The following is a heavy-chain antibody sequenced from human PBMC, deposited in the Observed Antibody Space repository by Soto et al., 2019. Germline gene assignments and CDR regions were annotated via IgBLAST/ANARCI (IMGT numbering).Heavy chain of an antibody. V-gene: IGHV4-39*01. CDR2: IYYDGNT. CDR1: GGSISSGGYY. CDR3: VRSSIEPRIFMYPFDH. Sequence: PSETLSLTCAVSGGSISSGGYYWGWIRQPPGKGLESIANIYYDGNTYYNPSLKSRVTISLDTSKNQFSLRLNSVTAADTAFFFCVRSSIEPRIFMYPFDHWGLGTLVTVSS. J-gene: IGHJ4*02. D-gene: IGHD6-6*01.